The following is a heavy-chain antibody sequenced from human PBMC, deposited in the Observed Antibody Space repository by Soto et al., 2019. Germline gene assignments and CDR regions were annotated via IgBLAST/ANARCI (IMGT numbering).Heavy chain of an antibody. V-gene: IGHV1-2*02. CDR1: GYTFTGYY. J-gene: IGHJ5*02. CDR2: INPNSGGT. Sequence: ASVKVSCKASGYTFTGYYMHWVRQAPGRGLEWMAWINPNSGGTNYAQKFQGRVTMTRDTSISTAYMELSRLRSDDTAGYYCARVSPDFRSGSDVSGVSWLDRWGERILVTICS. CDR3: ARVSPDFRSGSDVSGVSWLDR. D-gene: IGHD3-3*01.